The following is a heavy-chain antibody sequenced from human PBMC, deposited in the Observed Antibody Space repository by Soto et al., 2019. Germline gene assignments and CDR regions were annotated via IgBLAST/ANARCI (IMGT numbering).Heavy chain of an antibody. CDR2: ISNDGRRK. CDR1: GFSLSTNT. Sequence: GGSVRLSCAASGFSLSTNTMHWVRQVPGKGLEWVASISNDGRRKYYADFVKGRFTISRDTANNILYLEMNSLRAEDTSLYYCARVATAMTYDFWGQGTQVTVSS. V-gene: IGHV3-30*04. J-gene: IGHJ4*02. CDR3: ARVATAMTYDF. D-gene: IGHD2-21*02.